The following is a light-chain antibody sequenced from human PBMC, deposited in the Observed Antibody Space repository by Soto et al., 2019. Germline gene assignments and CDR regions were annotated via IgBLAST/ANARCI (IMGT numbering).Light chain of an antibody. CDR2: DVS. J-gene: IGKJ4*01. Sequence: EIVMTQSPATLSVSPGERATLSCRASQSVTNNFLAWYQQKPGQAPRLIIYDVSTRAAGVAGSFSGSGSGTEFTLTISSLQSEDFAIYYCQQYSSWPLTFGGGTKVEIK. V-gene: IGKV3-15*01. CDR1: QSVTNN. CDR3: QQYSSWPLT.